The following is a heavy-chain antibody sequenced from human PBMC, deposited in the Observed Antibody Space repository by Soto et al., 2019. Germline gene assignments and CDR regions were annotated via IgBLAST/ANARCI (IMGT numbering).Heavy chain of an antibody. J-gene: IGHJ5*02. CDR1: GSTFTGYY. Sequence: ASVKVSCKASGSTFTGYYIHWVRLAPGQGLDWMGWIDPKTGDTKYAQKFQGRVTITRDTSISTVYMELTSLRSDDTAVYYCTRGLPAAIYLGWFDPWGQGTLVTVSS. V-gene: IGHV1-2*02. D-gene: IGHD2-2*02. CDR3: TRGLPAAIYLGWFDP. CDR2: IDPKTGDT.